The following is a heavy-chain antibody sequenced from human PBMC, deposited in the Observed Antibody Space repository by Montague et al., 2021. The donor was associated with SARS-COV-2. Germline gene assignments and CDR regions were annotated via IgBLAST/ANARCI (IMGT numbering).Heavy chain of an antibody. CDR2: FNHSGST. J-gene: IGHJ6*02. CDR3: ARGRCIVFVVVFMTPDAYARDV. D-gene: IGHD2-21*01. Sequence: SETLSLTCAVYGGSFSGYYWRWIRQPPGKGLEWIGEFNHSGSTNYNPSLKNRVTISVDKSKNQFSLKLTSVTAADTAVYYCARGRCIVFVVVFMTPDAYARDVWGQGTTVTVS. V-gene: IGHV4-34*01. CDR1: GGSFSGYY.